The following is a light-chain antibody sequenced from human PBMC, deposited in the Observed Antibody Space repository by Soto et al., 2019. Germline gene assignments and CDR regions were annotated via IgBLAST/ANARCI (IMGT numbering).Light chain of an antibody. Sequence: QSVLTQPPSASGAPGQRVTISCSGSSANIGTNSVNWYQQLPGTAPKLLIYSTSQRPSGVPDRFSGSKSGTSGSLAISGLQPDDEADFYCAAWDDSLSGPVFGGGTKLTVL. V-gene: IGLV1-44*01. CDR3: AAWDDSLSGPV. CDR2: STS. J-gene: IGLJ2*01. CDR1: SANIGTNS.